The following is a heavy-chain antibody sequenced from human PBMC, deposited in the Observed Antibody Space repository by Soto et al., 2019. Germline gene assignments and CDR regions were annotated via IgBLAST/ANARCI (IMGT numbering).Heavy chain of an antibody. D-gene: IGHD1-26*01. Sequence: EVQLLESGGGLIQPGGSLRLSCSASGFSFSSYAMMWVRQAPGKGLEWVSVISGRGGSSYFADSAKGLFTISRDNSKNMLYLEMNSLRAEDTAIYFCAKGSIEYSASVDYWGQGTLVIVSS. J-gene: IGHJ4*02. CDR3: AKGSIEYSASVDY. CDR1: GFSFSSYA. V-gene: IGHV3-23*01. CDR2: ISGRGGSS.